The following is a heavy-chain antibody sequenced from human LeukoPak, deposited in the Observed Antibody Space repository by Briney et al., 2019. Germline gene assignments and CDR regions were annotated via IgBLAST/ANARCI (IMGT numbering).Heavy chain of an antibody. J-gene: IGHJ6*03. V-gene: IGHV3-7*01. CDR1: GFTFSSYW. CDR3: ARGSGNARGHYYMDV. Sequence: PGGSLRLSCAASGFTFSSYWMSWVRQAPGKGLEWVANVKQDGSEKYYVDSVKGRFTISRDNAKNSLYLQMNSLRAEDTAVYYCARGSGNARGHYYMDVWGKGTTVTVS. D-gene: IGHD2-2*01. CDR2: VKQDGSEK.